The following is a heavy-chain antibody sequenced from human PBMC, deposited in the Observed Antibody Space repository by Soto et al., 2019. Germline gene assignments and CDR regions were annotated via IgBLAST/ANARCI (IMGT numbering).Heavy chain of an antibody. V-gene: IGHV3-30-3*01. D-gene: IGHD1-26*01. CDR1: GFTFSSYA. J-gene: IGHJ4*02. Sequence: GGSLRLSCEASGFTFSSYAMHWVRQAPGKGLEWVAVISYDGSNKYYADSVKGRFTISRDNSKNTLYLQMNSLRAEDTAVYYCARDRSPLGAKYYFDYWGQGTLVTVSS. CDR2: ISYDGSNK. CDR3: ARDRSPLGAKYYFDY.